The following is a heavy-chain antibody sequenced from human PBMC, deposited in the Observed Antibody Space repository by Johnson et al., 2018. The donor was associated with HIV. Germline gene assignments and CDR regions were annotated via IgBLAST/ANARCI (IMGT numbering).Heavy chain of an antibody. J-gene: IGHJ3*02. CDR1: GFTFSDYY. CDR3: ARELSHDAFDI. V-gene: IGHV3-74*01. D-gene: IGHD3-3*02. Sequence: EVQLVESGGGFFKPGGSLRLSCAPSGFTFSDYYMSWIRQAPVKGLVWFSRVNSDGSSLSYAHSVKGRFTISRDNAKNTLYLQMNSLRAEDTAAYYCARELSHDAFDIWGQGTMVTVSS. CDR2: VNSDGSSL.